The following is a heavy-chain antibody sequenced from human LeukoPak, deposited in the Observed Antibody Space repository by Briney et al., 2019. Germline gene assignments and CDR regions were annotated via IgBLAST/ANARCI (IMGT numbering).Heavy chain of an antibody. CDR3: ARDGRAAAGTGYYYYGMDV. CDR2: ITSSGNYI. CDR1: GFTFSNYN. V-gene: IGHV3-21*01. Sequence: GGSLRLSCAASGFTFSNYNMNWVRQAPGKGLEWVSSITSSGNYIYYADSVKGRFTISRDNAKNSLYLQMNSLRAEDTAVYYCARDGRAAAGTGYYYYGMDVWGQGTTVTVSS. D-gene: IGHD6-13*01. J-gene: IGHJ6*02.